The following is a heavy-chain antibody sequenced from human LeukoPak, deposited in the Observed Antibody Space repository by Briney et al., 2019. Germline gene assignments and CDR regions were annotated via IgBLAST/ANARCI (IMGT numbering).Heavy chain of an antibody. CDR2: IYYSGST. J-gene: IGHJ5*02. V-gene: IGHV4-59*01. CDR1: GGSISSYY. Sequence: SETLSLTCTVSGGSISSYYWSWIRQPPGKGLEWIGYIYYSGSTNYNPSLKSRVTISVDTSKNQFSLKLSSVTAADTAVYYCAXXXXXXGYNVYNWFDPWGQGTLVTVSS. D-gene: IGHD5-24*01. CDR3: AXXXXXXGYNVYNWFDP.